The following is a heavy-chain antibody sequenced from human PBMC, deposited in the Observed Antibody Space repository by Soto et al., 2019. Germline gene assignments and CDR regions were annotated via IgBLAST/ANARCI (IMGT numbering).Heavy chain of an antibody. CDR3: ARKPYYGHGDYGPVDY. CDR1: GGSMRSTSLY. D-gene: IGHD4-17*01. Sequence: SETLSLTCTVSGGSMRSTSLYWGWIRQPPGKGLEWIGSIYFGGSINYNPSLKSRVTISVDTSKKQFSLKLSSVTAADTAVYYCARKPYYGHGDYGPVDYWGQGTLVTVSS. J-gene: IGHJ4*02. V-gene: IGHV4-39*01. CDR2: IYFGGSI.